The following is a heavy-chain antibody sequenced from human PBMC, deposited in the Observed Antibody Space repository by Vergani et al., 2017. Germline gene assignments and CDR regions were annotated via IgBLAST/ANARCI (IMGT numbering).Heavy chain of an antibody. D-gene: IGHD1-20*01. Sequence: EVQLLESGGGSAQPGESLRLSCVASGFTFTAHGLNRVRQAPGKGLEWVSGISASGAPTYYADSVKGRVTISRDNSKNTLYLQMNSLRVEDTAVYYCARAYGRYDWFDYWGQRTLVTVSS. CDR1: GFTFTAHG. CDR3: ARAYGRYDWFDY. J-gene: IGHJ4*01. CDR2: ISASGAPT. V-gene: IGHV3-23*01.